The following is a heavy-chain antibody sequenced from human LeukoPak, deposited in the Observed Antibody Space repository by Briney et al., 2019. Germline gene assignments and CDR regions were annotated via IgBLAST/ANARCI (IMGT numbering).Heavy chain of an antibody. CDR2: IYSTGST. CDR3: I. CDR1: DDSMISYH. J-gene: IGHJ3*02. D-gene: IGHD1-1*01. V-gene: IGHV4-4*07. Sequence: SETLSLTCSISDDSMISYHWSWIRQSAGKGLEWIGRIYSTGSTDYNPSLMSRVTMSVDTAKKQFSLKFYCARAERTVNVFDIWGQGTKVTVSS.